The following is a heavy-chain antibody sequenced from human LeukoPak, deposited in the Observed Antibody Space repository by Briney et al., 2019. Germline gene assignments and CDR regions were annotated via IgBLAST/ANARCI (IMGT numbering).Heavy chain of an antibody. V-gene: IGHV4-61*02. D-gene: IGHD3-10*01. J-gene: IGHJ6*03. CDR1: GGSISSGSYY. CDR2: IYTSGST. Sequence: SQTLSLTCTVSGGSISSGSYYWSWIRQPAGKGLEWIGRIYTSGSTNYNPSLKSRVTISVDTSKNQFSLKLSSVTAADTAVYYCARESITMYYYYYMDVWGKGTTVTVSS. CDR3: ARESITMYYYYYMDV.